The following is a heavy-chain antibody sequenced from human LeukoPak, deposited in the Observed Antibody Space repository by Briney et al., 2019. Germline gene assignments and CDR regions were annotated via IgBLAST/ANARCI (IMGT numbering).Heavy chain of an antibody. CDR3: VRDSYGTS. CDR2: IYTGGNT. Sequence: GGSLRLSCAVSGFTVSSSYMSWVRQAPGKGLEWVSIIYTGGNTNYADSVKGRFTISRDNSKNTLYLQMNSLRDDDTAVYYCVRDSYGTSWGQGTLVTVSS. CDR1: GFTVSSSY. J-gene: IGHJ4*02. V-gene: IGHV3-66*01. D-gene: IGHD3-16*01.